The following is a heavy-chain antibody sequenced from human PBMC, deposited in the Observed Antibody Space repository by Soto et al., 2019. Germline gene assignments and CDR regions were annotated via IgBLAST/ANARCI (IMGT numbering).Heavy chain of an antibody. CDR3: AHRRLLAAAGTRVYYFDY. CDR2: IYWNDDK. CDR1: GFSLSTSGVG. V-gene: IGHV2-5*01. J-gene: IGHJ4*02. D-gene: IGHD6-13*01. Sequence: QITLKESGPTLVKPTQTLTLTCTFSGFSLSTSGVGVGWIRQPPGKALEWLALIYWNDDKRYSPSLKSRLTITKDTSKNQVVLTMTNMDPVDTATYYCAHRRLLAAAGTRVYYFDYWGQVTLVTVSS.